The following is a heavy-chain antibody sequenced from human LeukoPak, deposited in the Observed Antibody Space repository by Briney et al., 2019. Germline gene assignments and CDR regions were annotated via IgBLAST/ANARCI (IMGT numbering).Heavy chain of an antibody. CDR2: ISYDGSER. Sequence: PGRSLRLSCAASGFTFSSYGMHWVRQAPGKGLEWVAVISYDGSERHYADSVKGRFTISRDSSKNTLHLQMNSLRAEDTAVYYCAKDRSSSWTFDYWGQGTLVTVSS. CDR1: GFTFSSYG. V-gene: IGHV3-30*18. D-gene: IGHD2-2*01. J-gene: IGHJ4*02. CDR3: AKDRSSSWTFDY.